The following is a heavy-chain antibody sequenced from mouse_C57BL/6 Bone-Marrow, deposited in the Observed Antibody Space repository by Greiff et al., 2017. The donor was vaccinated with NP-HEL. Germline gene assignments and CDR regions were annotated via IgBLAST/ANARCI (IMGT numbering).Heavy chain of an antibody. CDR3: ARGVEPVIAY. V-gene: IGHV3-6*01. CDR2: ISYDGSN. CDR1: GYSITSGYY. Sequence: ESGPGLVKPSQSLSLTCSVTGYSITSGYYWNWIRQFPGNKLEWMGYISYDGSNNYNPSLKNRISITRDTSKNQFFLKLNSVTTEDTATYYCARGVEPVIAYWGQGTLVTVSA. J-gene: IGHJ3*01.